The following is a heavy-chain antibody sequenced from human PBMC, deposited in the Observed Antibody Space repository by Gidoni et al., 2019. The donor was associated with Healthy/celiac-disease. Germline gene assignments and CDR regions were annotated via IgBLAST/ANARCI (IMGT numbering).Heavy chain of an antibody. V-gene: IGHV4-59*01. Sequence: QVQLQESGPGLVKPSETLSLTCTVSGGSISRYYWSWIRQPPGKGLEWIGYIYYSGSTNYNPSLKSRVTISVDTSKNQFSLKLSSVTAADTAVYYCARGTDLTDYDILTGHFQPSHPPDYWGQGTLVTVSS. J-gene: IGHJ4*02. CDR3: ARGTDLTDYDILTGHFQPSHPPDY. CDR1: GGSISRYY. D-gene: IGHD3-9*01. CDR2: IYYSGST.